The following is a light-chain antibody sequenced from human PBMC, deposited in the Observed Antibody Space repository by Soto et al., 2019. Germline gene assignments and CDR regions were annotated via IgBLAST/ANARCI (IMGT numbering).Light chain of an antibody. CDR2: AES. J-gene: IGKJ4*01. V-gene: IGKV3D-15*01. Sequence: ELVMTQSPATLSVSPGENVTLSCRASQNVFSNLAWYQQKPGQPPRLLIYAESTRASGVPARFSGSGSGTESTLTISSLQSEDVGVYYCQQYNKWPPLTFGGGTKGDI. CDR1: QNVFSN. CDR3: QQYNKWPPLT.